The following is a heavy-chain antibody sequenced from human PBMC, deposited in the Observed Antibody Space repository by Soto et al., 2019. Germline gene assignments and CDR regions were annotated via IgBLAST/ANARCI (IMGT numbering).Heavy chain of an antibody. CDR2: IWYDGSKK. CDR3: ARDPYSDNDVFFDY. CDR1: GFSFRNYA. D-gene: IGHD4-4*01. Sequence: GGSLRLSCTTSGFSFRNYAMHWVRQAPGKGLEWVAVIWYDGSKKYYADSVTGRFTASRDNSKNMMFLQMNSLRAEDTAVYYCARDPYSDNDVFFDYWGQGSLVTVSS. V-gene: IGHV3-33*01. J-gene: IGHJ4*02.